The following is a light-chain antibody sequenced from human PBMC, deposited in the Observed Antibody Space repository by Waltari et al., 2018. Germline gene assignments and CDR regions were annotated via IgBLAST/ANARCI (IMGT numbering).Light chain of an antibody. J-gene: IGLJ2*01. CDR1: SNDVGRYNS. CDR3: SSQSSNDVVL. Sequence: QSALTQPASVSGSPGQSVTIFCAGTSNDVGRYNSLSWYQEYPGQAPRVIIYDVSDRPSGVSDRFSGSKSGNTASLTISGLQAEDEADYYCSSQSSNDVVLFGGGTKLTVL. CDR2: DVS. V-gene: IGLV2-14*01.